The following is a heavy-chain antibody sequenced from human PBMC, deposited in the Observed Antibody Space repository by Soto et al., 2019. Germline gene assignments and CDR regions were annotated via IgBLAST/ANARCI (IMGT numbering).Heavy chain of an antibody. CDR1: GFTVSNNY. J-gene: IGHJ4*02. CDR3: VRSGDNYNLLDY. CDR2: SSNSGSFT. D-gene: IGHD1-1*01. V-gene: IGHV3-11*06. Sequence: GGSLRLSCAVSGFTVSNNYMSWIRQAPGKGLEWIGYSSNSGSFTRYADSVKGRFSISRDNAKNPLYLQINSLRGDDTATYFCVRSGDNYNLLDYWGQGTPVTVSS.